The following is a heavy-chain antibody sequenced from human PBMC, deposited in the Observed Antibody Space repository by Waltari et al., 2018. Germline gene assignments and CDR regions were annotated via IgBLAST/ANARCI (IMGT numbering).Heavy chain of an antibody. J-gene: IGHJ3*02. CDR2: INPSGGST. V-gene: IGHV1-46*01. D-gene: IGHD4-17*01. CDR3: ASMGYDYGGESHAFDI. Sequence: QVQLVQSGAEVKKPGASVKVSCKASGYTFTSYYMHWVRQAPGQGLEWMGIINPSGGSTSYAQKFQGRVTMTRDTSTSTVYMELSSLRSEDTAVYYCASMGYDYGGESHAFDIWGQGTMVTVSS. CDR1: GYTFTSYY.